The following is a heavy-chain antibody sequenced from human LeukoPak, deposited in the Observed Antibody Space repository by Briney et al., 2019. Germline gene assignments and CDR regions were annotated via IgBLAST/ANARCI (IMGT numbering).Heavy chain of an antibody. CDR2: IYSGGST. CDR3: ARSEMATILGFDY. J-gene: IGHJ4*02. Sequence: GGSLRLSCAASGFTFSSYWMSWVRQAPGKGLEWVSVIYSGGSTYYADSVKGRFTISRDNSKNTLYLQMNSLRAEDTAVYYCARSEMATILGFDYWGQGTLVTVSS. CDR1: GFTFSSYW. V-gene: IGHV3-53*01. D-gene: IGHD5-24*01.